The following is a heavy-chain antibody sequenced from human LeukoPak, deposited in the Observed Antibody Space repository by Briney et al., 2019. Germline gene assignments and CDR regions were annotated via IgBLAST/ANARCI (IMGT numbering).Heavy chain of an antibody. CDR2: MSYDGSNK. CDR1: GFTFSNYG. J-gene: IGHJ4*02. CDR3: AKGKSGVLTHSDY. Sequence: QAGGSLRLSCAASGFTFSNYGMHWVRQAPGKGLEWVAVMSYDGSNKYYADSVKGRFTISRDSSKNTLYLQMNSLRVEDTAVYYCAKGKSGVLTHSDYWGQGTLVTVSS. V-gene: IGHV3-33*05. D-gene: IGHD3-3*01.